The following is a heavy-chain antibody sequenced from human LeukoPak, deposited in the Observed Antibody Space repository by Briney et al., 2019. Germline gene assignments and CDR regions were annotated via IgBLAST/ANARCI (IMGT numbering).Heavy chain of an antibody. V-gene: IGHV4-39*01. CDR2: IYYSGST. D-gene: IGHD6-13*01. Sequence: SETLSLTCTASGGSISSSSYYWGWIRQPPGKGLEWIGSIYYSGSTYYNPSLKSRVTISVDTSKNQFSLKLSSVTAADTAVYYCASPNYSSSWSLDYWGQGTLVTVSS. CDR1: GGSISSSSYY. J-gene: IGHJ4*02. CDR3: ASPNYSSSWSLDY.